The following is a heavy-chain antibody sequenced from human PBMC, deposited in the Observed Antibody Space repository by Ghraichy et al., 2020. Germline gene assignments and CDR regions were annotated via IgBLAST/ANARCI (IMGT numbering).Heavy chain of an antibody. J-gene: IGHJ4*02. D-gene: IGHD3-22*01. CDR3: ARANHYYDSSGPFYFDY. V-gene: IGHV3-13*01. Sequence: GGSLRLSCAASGFTFSSYDMHWVRQATGKGLEWVSAIGTAGDTYYPGSVKGRFTISRENAKNSLYLQMNSLRAGDTAVYYCARANHYYDSSGPFYFDYWGKGTMVTVSS. CDR1: GFTFSSYD. CDR2: IGTAGDT.